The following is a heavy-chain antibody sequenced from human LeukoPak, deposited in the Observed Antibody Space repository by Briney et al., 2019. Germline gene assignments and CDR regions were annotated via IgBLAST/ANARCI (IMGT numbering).Heavy chain of an antibody. Sequence: SETLSLTCAVYGGSFSGYYWSWIRQPPGKGLEWIGEINHNGGTNYNPSLKSRVTISVDTSKNQFSLKLSSVTAADTAVHYCARGRSGYYSRGGELDYWGQGTLVTVSS. CDR2: INHNGGT. J-gene: IGHJ4*02. CDR3: ARGRSGYYSRGGELDY. D-gene: IGHD3-22*01. V-gene: IGHV4-34*01. CDR1: GGSFSGYY.